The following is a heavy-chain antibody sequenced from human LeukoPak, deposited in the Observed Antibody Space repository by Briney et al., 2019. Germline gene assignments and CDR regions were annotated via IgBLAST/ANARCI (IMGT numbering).Heavy chain of an antibody. Sequence: SETLSLTCTVSGGSISSGDYYWSWIRQPPGKGLEWIVYIYYSGSTYYNPSLKSRVTISVDTSKNQFSLKLSSVTAADTAVYYCARNPWYNWNQHAFDIWGQGTMVTVSS. CDR3: ARNPWYNWNQHAFDI. D-gene: IGHD1-1*01. J-gene: IGHJ3*02. CDR2: IYYSGST. V-gene: IGHV4-30-4*08. CDR1: GGSISSGDYY.